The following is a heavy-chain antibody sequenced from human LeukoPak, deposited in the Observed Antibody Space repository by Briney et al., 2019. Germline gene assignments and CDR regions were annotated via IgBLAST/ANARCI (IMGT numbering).Heavy chain of an antibody. CDR3: ARGRGAARPGGFLDY. J-gene: IGHJ4*02. D-gene: IGHD6-6*01. Sequence: SETLSLTCAVYGGSFSGYYWSWIRQPPGKGLEWIGEINHSGSTNYNPFLKSRVTISVDTSKNQFSLKLSSVTAADTAVYYCARGRGAARPGGFLDYWGQGTLVTVSS. CDR2: INHSGST. CDR1: GGSFSGYY. V-gene: IGHV4-34*01.